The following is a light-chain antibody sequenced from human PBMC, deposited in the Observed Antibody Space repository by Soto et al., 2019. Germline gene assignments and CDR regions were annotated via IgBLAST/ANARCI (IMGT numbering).Light chain of an antibody. Sequence: ALTQPASVSGSPGQSITISCTGTSSDVGGYNYVSWYQHHPGKAPKLMIFDVSNRPSGVSNRFSGSKSGNTASLTISGLQPEDEADYYCSSYTTTNTRQIVFGTGTKVTV. CDR1: SSDVGGYNY. J-gene: IGLJ1*01. CDR3: SSYTTTNTRQIV. V-gene: IGLV2-14*03. CDR2: DVS.